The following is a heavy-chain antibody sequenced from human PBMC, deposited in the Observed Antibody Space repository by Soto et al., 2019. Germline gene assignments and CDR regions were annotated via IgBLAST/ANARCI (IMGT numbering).Heavy chain of an antibody. CDR3: ARGWFRSVSSRPEFDY. CDR1: GYTFTSYY. V-gene: IGHV1-46*03. J-gene: IGHJ4*02. CDR2: INPSGGST. Sequence: ASVKVSCKASGYTFTSYYMHWVRQAPGQGLEWMGIINPSGGSTSYAQKFQGRVTMTRDTSTSTVYMELSSLRSEDTAVYYCARGWFRSVSSRPEFDYWGQGTLVTVSS. D-gene: IGHD2-15*01.